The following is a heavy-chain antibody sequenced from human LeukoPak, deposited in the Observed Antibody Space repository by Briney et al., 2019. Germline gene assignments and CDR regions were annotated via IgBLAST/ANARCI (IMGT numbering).Heavy chain of an antibody. J-gene: IGHJ6*03. V-gene: IGHV4-59*01. Sequence: PSETLSLTCTVSGGSISSYYWSWIRQPPGKGLEWIGYIYYSGSTNYNPSLKSRVTISVDTSKNQFSLKLSSVTAADTAVYYCAGDSGFVYSNYHYYYYMDVWGKGTTVTVSS. CDR2: IYYSGST. CDR3: AGDSGFVYSNYHYYYYMDV. D-gene: IGHD4-11*01. CDR1: GGSISSYY.